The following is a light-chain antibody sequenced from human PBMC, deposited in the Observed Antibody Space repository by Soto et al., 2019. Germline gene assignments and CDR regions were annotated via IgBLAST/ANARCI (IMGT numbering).Light chain of an antibody. V-gene: IGKV1-5*03. CDR2: KAS. J-gene: IGKJ5*01. Sequence: DIQMTQSPSTLSASVGDRVTIICRASQSISSWLAWYQQKAGKAPKLLISKASNLDSGVPSRFSGSGSGTEFALIISSLQSEDVAVYYCQQYSNWPPAITFGQGTRLEIK. CDR3: QQYSNWPPAIT. CDR1: QSISSW.